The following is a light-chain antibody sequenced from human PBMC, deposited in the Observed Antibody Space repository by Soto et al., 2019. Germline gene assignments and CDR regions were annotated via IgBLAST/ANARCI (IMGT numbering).Light chain of an antibody. V-gene: IGKV3-20*01. CDR2: GAS. CDR3: QQYGSSPPLT. Sequence: EIVLTQSPGTLSLSPGERGTLSCRASQNVTSYLAWYQQKPGQAPRLLIYGASSRATGIPDRFSGSGSGTDFTLTISRLEPEDFAVYYCQQYGSSPPLTFGGGTKVEIK. J-gene: IGKJ4*01. CDR1: QNVTSY.